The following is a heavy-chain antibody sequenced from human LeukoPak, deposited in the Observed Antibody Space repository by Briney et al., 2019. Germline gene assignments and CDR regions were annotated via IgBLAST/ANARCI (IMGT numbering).Heavy chain of an antibody. D-gene: IGHD1-7*01. CDR1: GGSISSGGYY. V-gene: IGHV4-31*03. CDR2: IYYSGST. CDR3: AISITGTSSSFDAFDI. J-gene: IGHJ3*02. Sequence: PSQTLSLTCTVSGGSISSGGYYWSWIRQHPGKGLEWIGYIYYSGSTYYNPSPKSRVTISVDTSKNQFSLKLSSVTAADTAVYYCAISITGTSSSFDAFDIWGQGTMVTVSS.